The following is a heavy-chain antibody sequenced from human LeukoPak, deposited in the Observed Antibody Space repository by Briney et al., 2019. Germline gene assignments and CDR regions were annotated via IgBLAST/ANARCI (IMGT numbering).Heavy chain of an antibody. CDR3: ARPSLATSWYNDFDL. CDR2: ISSSGSTK. J-gene: IGHJ3*01. Sequence: GGSLRLSCAASGFTFSDYYMSWIRQAPGKGLEWISYISSSGSTKYYADSVRGRSTISRDNAKKSLYLQMNSLRAEDTAVYYCARPSLATSWYNDFDLWGQGTMVTVSS. D-gene: IGHD6-13*01. CDR1: GFTFSDYY. V-gene: IGHV3-11*01.